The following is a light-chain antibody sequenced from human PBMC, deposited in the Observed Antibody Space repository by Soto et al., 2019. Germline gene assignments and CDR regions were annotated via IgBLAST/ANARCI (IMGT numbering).Light chain of an antibody. V-gene: IGLV1-51*01. CDR2: DNN. CDR1: SSNIGNNY. J-gene: IGLJ1*01. Sequence: QSVLTQPPSVSAAPGQKVIISCSGSSSNIGNNYVYWYQRLPGTAPKLLIYDNNRRPSGIPDRFSGSKSGTSATLGITGLQTGDEADYYCGTWDSSLSAYVFGAGTKLTVL. CDR3: GTWDSSLSAYV.